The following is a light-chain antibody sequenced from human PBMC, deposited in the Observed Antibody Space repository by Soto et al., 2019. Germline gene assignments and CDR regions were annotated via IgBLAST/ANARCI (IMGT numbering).Light chain of an antibody. Sequence: IVLTQSPGTLSLSPGERATLSCRASQSVSSTYLAWYQQKPDQAPRLLIYGASSRTTSIPDGFSSSGSGTEVTLTINRLEPGDFAVYYCQQYGSSPPYPFGQGTKLEIK. V-gene: IGKV3-20*01. CDR1: QSVSSTY. J-gene: IGKJ2*01. CDR3: QQYGSSPPYP. CDR2: GAS.